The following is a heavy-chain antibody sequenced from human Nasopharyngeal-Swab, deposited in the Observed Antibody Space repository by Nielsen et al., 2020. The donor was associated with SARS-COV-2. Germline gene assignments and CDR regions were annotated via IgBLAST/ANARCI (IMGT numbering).Heavy chain of an antibody. Sequence: GESLKIPCAAPGFTFSSYDMHWVRQATGKGLEWVSAIGTAGDTYYPGSVKGRFTISRENAKNSLYLQMNSLRAGDTAVYYCARAGIAVAGTWWFDPWGQGTLVTVSS. CDR3: ARAGIAVAGTWWFDP. CDR2: IGTAGDT. V-gene: IGHV3-13*01. CDR1: GFTFSSYD. J-gene: IGHJ5*02. D-gene: IGHD6-19*01.